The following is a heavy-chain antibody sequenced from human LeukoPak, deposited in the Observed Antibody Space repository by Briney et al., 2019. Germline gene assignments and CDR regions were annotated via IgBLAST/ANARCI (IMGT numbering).Heavy chain of an antibody. D-gene: IGHD5-18*01. J-gene: IGHJ6*03. V-gene: IGHV1-69*05. Sequence: ASVTVSFKASGGTFISYAISWVRQARGQGLEWMGGIIPIFGTANYAQKFQGRVTITTDESTSTAYMELSSLRSEDTAVYYCARDRSYGRRIGYYYYYMDVWGKGATVTVSS. CDR3: ARDRSYGRRIGYYYYYMDV. CDR1: GGTFISYA. CDR2: IIPIFGTA.